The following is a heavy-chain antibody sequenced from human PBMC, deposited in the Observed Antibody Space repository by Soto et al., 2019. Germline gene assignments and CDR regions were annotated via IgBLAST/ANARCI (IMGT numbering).Heavy chain of an antibody. CDR2: INAGNGNT. CDR3: ARDSNAYCGGDCYFAFDI. CDR1: GYTFTSYA. V-gene: IGHV1-3*01. J-gene: IGHJ3*02. D-gene: IGHD2-21*01. Sequence: ASVKVSCKASGYTFTSYAMHWVRQAPGQRLEWMGWINAGNGNTKYSQKFQGRVTITRDTSASTAYMELSSLRSEDTAVYYCARDSNAYCGGDCYFAFDIWGQRTTVTVSS.